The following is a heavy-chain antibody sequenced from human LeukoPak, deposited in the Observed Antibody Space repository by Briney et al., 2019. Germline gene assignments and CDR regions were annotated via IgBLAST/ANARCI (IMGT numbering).Heavy chain of an antibody. CDR2: IYYSGST. CDR1: GGSISSSSYY. CDR3: ARQMCGITGTCSAFDI. J-gene: IGHJ3*02. D-gene: IGHD1-20*01. V-gene: IGHV4-39*01. Sequence: SETLSLTCTVSGGSISSSSYYWGWIRQPPGKGLEWIGSIYYSGSTYYNPSLKSRVTISVDTSKNQFSLKLSSVTAADTAVYYCARQMCGITGTCSAFDIWGQGTMVTVSS.